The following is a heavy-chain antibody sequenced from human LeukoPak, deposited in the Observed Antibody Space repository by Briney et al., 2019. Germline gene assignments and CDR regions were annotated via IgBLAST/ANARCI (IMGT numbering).Heavy chain of an antibody. CDR2: IYYSGST. CDR1: GGSISSSSYY. CDR3: ARSLYCGGDCYWGGVDP. J-gene: IGHJ5*02. Sequence: SETLSLTCTVSGGSISSSSYYWGWIRQPPGKGLEWIGSIYYSGSTYYDPSLKSRVTISVDTSKNQFSLKLSSVTAADTAVYYCARSLYCGGDCYWGGVDPWGQGTLVTVSS. D-gene: IGHD2-21*01. V-gene: IGHV4-39*01.